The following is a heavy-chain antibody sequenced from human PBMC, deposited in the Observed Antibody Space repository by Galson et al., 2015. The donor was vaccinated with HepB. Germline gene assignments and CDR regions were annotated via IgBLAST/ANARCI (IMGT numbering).Heavy chain of an antibody. CDR1: GFTFSSYG. CDR3: ARESYYTFFDY. V-gene: IGHV3-33*01. J-gene: IGHJ4*02. CDR2: IWYDGSNK. D-gene: IGHD3-3*01. Sequence: SLRLSCAASGFTFSSYGMHWVRQAPGKGLEWVAVIWYDGSNKYYADSVKGRFTISRDNSKNTLYLQMNSLRAEDTAVYYCARESYYTFFDYWGQGTLVTVSS.